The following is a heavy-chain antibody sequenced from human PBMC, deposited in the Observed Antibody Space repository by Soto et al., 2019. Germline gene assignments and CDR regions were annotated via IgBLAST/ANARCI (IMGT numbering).Heavy chain of an antibody. J-gene: IGHJ6*03. CDR1: GGTFSSYT. Sequence: QVPLVQSGAEVKKPGSSVKVSCKASGGTFSSYTISWVRQAPGQGLEWMGRIIPILGIANYAQKFQGRVTITADKSTSTAYMELSSLRSEDTAVYYCASASMVRGVTDYYYYMDVWGKGTTVTVSS. CDR3: ASASMVRGVTDYYYYMDV. CDR2: IIPILGIA. D-gene: IGHD3-10*01. V-gene: IGHV1-69*02.